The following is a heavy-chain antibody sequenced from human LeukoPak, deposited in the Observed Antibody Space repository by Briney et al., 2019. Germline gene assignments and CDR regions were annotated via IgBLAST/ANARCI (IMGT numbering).Heavy chain of an antibody. V-gene: IGHV1-18*01. Sequence: ASVKVSCKASGYTFTSYGISWVRQAPGQGLEWMGWINAYNGNTNYAQKLQGRVTMTTDTSTSTAYMELRSLRSDDTAVYYCARAPPYGSGSYYNKPYYFDYWGQGTLVTVSS. CDR1: GYTFTSYG. D-gene: IGHD3-10*01. J-gene: IGHJ4*02. CDR2: INAYNGNT. CDR3: ARAPPYGSGSYYNKPYYFDY.